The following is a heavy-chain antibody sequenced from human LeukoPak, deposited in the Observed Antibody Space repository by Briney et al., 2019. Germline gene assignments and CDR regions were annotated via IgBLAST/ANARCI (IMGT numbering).Heavy chain of an antibody. D-gene: IGHD5-18*01. V-gene: IGHV3-74*01. CDR3: ARDAVDTANAV. J-gene: IGHJ6*02. Sequence: GVSLRLSCAASGFTFSSYWMHWVRQAPGKGLVWVSHINSDGSITSYADSVKGRFTISRDNAKNTLYLQMNSLRAEDTAMYYCARDAVDTANAVWGQGTTVTVSS. CDR1: GFTFSSYW. CDR2: INSDGSIT.